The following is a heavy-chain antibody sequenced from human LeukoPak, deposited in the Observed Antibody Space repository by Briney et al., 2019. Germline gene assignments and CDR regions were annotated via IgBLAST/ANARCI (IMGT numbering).Heavy chain of an antibody. CDR1: GGSFSGYY. D-gene: IGHD3-10*01. Sequence: PSETLSLTCAVYGGSFSGYYWSWVRHPPGNGLEWVGDINHSGSTNYHPSPKSRVSISVDTTKNQFSLMLSAVTAAHTAGCYCAGRVFQGYYGSSCYFDYWGQGTLVTVSS. V-gene: IGHV4-34*01. CDR2: INHSGST. J-gene: IGHJ4*02. CDR3: AGRVFQGYYGSSCYFDY.